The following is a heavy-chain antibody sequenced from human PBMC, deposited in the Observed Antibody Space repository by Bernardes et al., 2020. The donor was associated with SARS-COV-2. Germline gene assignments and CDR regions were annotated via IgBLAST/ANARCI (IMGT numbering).Heavy chain of an antibody. D-gene: IGHD6-19*01. CDR1: GYTFTGYY. CDR3: ARLSRGLSSGPIDY. Sequence: AAGKVSCKASGYTFTGYYMHWVRQAPGQGLEWMGWINPNSGGTNYAQKFQGRVTMTRDTSISTAYMELSRLGSDDTAVYYCARLSRGLSSGPIDYWGQGTLVTVSS. J-gene: IGHJ4*02. CDR2: INPNSGGT. V-gene: IGHV1-2*02.